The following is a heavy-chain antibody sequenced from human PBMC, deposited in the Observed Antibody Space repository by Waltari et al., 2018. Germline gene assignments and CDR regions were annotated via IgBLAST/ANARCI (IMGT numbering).Heavy chain of an antibody. J-gene: IGHJ4*02. CDR3: AKEWEDTAMVAYYFDS. V-gene: IGHV3-23*01. CDR1: MFPFSNYA. Sequence: EVHLLESGGGLVQPGGSLRLSCTTSMFPFSNYALSWVRQAPGKGLELVSAITCSGLTTYYADSVKGRFTVSRDNSRNTVFLQMNTLRGDDTAVYYCAKEWEDTAMVAYYFDSWGQGTLVTVSS. CDR2: ITCSGLTT. D-gene: IGHD5-18*01.